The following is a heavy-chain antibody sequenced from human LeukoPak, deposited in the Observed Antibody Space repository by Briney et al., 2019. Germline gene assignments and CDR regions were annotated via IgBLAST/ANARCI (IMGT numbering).Heavy chain of an antibody. CDR3: ARGQGGYGDHYFDY. V-gene: IGHV3-66*01. CDR2: IYSGGST. CDR1: GFTVSSNY. Sequence: GGSLRLSCAASGFTVSSNYMSWVRQAPGKGLEWVSVIYSGGSTYYADSVKGRFTISRDNSKNTLYLQMNSLRAEDTAVYYCARGQGGYGDHYFDYWGQGTLVTVSS. D-gene: IGHD4-17*01. J-gene: IGHJ4*02.